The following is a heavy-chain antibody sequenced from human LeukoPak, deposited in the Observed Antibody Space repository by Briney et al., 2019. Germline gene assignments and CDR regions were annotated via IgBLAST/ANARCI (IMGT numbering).Heavy chain of an antibody. CDR2: ISGSGGST. CDR1: GFTFSSYA. D-gene: IGHD2-2*01. J-gene: IGHJ6*02. V-gene: IGHV3-23*01. CDR3: ARDHQYCSSTSCYWDYYYYYGMDV. Sequence: PGGSLRLSCAASGFTFSSYAMSWVRQAPGKGLEWVSAISGSGGSTYYADSVKGRFTISRDNSKNTLYLQMNSLRAEDTAVYYCARDHQYCSSTSCYWDYYYYYGMDVWGQGTTVTVSS.